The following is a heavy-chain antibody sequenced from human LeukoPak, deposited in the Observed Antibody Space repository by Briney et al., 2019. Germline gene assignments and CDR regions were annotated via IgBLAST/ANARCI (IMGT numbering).Heavy chain of an antibody. V-gene: IGHV3-23*01. CDR1: GFTFSSYA. D-gene: IGHD5-18*01. J-gene: IGHJ4*02. Sequence: TGGSLRLSCAGSGFTFSSYAMSWVRQAPGKRPEWVSAISGSGGSTYSADSVTGPFTISRDNSKNTLYLQMNSLRAEDTAVYYCAKLWDRAMVRVFDYWGQGTLVTVSS. CDR2: ISGSGGST. CDR3: AKLWDRAMVRVFDY.